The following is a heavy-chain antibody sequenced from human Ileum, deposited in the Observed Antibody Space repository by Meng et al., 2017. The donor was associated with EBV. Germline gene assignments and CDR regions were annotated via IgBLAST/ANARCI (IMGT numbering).Heavy chain of an antibody. CDR2: IRNKANSYAT. D-gene: IGHD2-15*01. J-gene: IGHJ5*02. Sequence: EVQLVESGGGLVQPGGSLKLPCAASGFTFSGSTMHWVRQASGKGLEWVGRIRNKANSYATAYAASVKGRFTISRDDSKNTAYLQMNSLKTEDTAVYYCTRNLGYCSGGSCAWGQGTLVTVSS. CDR3: TRNLGYCSGGSCA. V-gene: IGHV3-73*02. CDR1: GFTFSGST.